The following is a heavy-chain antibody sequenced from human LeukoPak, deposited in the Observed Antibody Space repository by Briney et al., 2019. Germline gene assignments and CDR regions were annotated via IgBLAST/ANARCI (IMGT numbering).Heavy chain of an antibody. CDR1: GFSFSGYA. V-gene: IGHV3-30*14. D-gene: IGHD2-15*01. J-gene: IGHJ6*02. CDR3: ARENDMGYCSGGRCYKGYNAMDV. Sequence: PGGSLRLSCAASGFSFSGYAMHWVRQAPGRGLEWVARLAHDETNKQYGDSVKGRFTISRDNSKNTLYLQMNSLRAEDTAVYYCARENDMGYCSGGRCYKGYNAMDVWGQGTTVTVSS. CDR2: LAHDETNK.